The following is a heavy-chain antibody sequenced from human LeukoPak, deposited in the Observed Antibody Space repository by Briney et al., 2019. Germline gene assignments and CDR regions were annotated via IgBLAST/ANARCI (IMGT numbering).Heavy chain of an antibody. J-gene: IGHJ4*02. CDR2: YSGNT. CDR3: ARVGIDYSGNIIKYYFDY. CDR1: GGSISDYY. Sequence: SETLSLTCTVSGGSISDYYWSWIRQPPGRGLEWIGYSGNTNYNPSLESRVIISVDTSKNQFSLKLSPVTAADPAVYYCARVGIDYSGNIIKYYFDYWGQGTLVTVSS. V-gene: IGHV4-59*01. D-gene: IGHD4-23*01.